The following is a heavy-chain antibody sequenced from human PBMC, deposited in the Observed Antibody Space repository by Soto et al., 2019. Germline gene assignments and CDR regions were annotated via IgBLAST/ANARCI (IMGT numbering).Heavy chain of an antibody. V-gene: IGHV3-21*01. J-gene: IGHJ6*02. D-gene: IGHD3-3*01. CDR2: ISSSSSYI. CDR1: GFTFRSYS. Sequence: EVQLVESGGGLVKPGGSLRLSCAASGFTFRSYSMNWVRQAPGKGLEWVSSISSSSSYIYYADSVKGRFTISRDNAKNSLYLQMNSLRAEDTAVYYCARMGDFWSGSGAHYYYGMDVWGQGTTVTVSS. CDR3: ARMGDFWSGSGAHYYYGMDV.